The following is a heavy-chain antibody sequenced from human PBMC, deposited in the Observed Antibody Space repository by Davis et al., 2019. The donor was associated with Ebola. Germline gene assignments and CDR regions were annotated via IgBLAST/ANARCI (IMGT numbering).Heavy chain of an antibody. CDR2: IYPGDSDT. Sequence: GESLKISCKGSGYSFTNYWIAWVRQMPGKGLEWMGIIYPGDSDTIYSPSFQGQVTISADRSISTAYLQRSSLKASDTAIYYCARVRGYTSGEDGMDVWGQGTTVTVSS. CDR1: GYSFTNYW. J-gene: IGHJ6*02. V-gene: IGHV5-51*01. D-gene: IGHD5-18*01. CDR3: ARVRGYTSGEDGMDV.